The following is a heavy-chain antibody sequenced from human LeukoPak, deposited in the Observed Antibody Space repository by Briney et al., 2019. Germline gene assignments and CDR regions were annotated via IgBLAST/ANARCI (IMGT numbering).Heavy chain of an antibody. D-gene: IGHD3-10*01. CDR3: ARGVTMVRGGFDY. CDR2: INHSGGT. Sequence: PSETLSLTCTVSSGSFRTYYWSWIRQPPGKGLEWIGEINHSGGTNYNPSLKSRVTISVDTSKNQFSLKLSSVTAADTAVYYCARGVTMVRGGFDYWGQGTLVTVSS. J-gene: IGHJ4*02. CDR1: SGSFRTYY. V-gene: IGHV4-34*01.